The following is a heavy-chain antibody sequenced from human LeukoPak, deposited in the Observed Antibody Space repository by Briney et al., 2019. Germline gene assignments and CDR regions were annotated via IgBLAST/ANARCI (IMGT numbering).Heavy chain of an antibody. D-gene: IGHD2-2*01. CDR1: GFTVSSNY. CDR3: ARGCSSTSCYYAFDI. CDR2: IYSGGST. V-gene: IGHV3-53*01. Sequence: GGSLRLSCAASGFTVSSNYMSWVRQAPGKGLEWVSVIYSGGSTYYADSVKGRFTISRDNSKNTLYLQMNSLRAEDTAVYYCARGCSSTSCYYAFDIWGQGTMVTVSS. J-gene: IGHJ3*02.